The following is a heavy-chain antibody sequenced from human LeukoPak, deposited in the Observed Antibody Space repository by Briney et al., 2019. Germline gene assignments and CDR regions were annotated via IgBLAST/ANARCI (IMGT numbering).Heavy chain of an antibody. J-gene: IGHJ4*02. CDR1: GFTFSSYG. CDR2: IRYDGSNK. CDR3: ASASPFTVNWGYFDY. Sequence: GGSLRLSCTASGFTFSSYGMHWVRQAPGKGLEWVAFIRYDGSNKYYADSVQGRVTISRDNSKSTLYLEMSSLRAEDTAVYYCASASPFTVNWGYFDYWGQGTLVSVSS. D-gene: IGHD4-17*01. V-gene: IGHV3-30*02.